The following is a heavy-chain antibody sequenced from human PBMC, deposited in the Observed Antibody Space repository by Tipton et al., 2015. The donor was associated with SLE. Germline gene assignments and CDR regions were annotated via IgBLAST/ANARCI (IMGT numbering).Heavy chain of an antibody. Sequence: PGLVKPSQTLSLTCTVSGGSISSGNYFWNWIRQPAGKGLEWIGRIYNSGSTNYNPSLKSRVTISVDRSKNQFSLKLSSVTAADTAVYYCVGGTLVDFYYYYMDVWGKGTTVTVSS. J-gene: IGHJ6*03. V-gene: IGHV4-61*02. CDR2: IYNSGST. D-gene: IGHD3-16*01. CDR1: GGSISSGNYF. CDR3: VGGTLVDFYYYYMDV.